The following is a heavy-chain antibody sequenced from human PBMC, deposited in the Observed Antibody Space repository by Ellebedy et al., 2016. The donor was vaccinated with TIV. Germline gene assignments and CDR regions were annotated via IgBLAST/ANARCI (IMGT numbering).Heavy chain of an antibody. CDR1: GFTFRTYNTYS. D-gene: IGHD2-15*01. CDR3: VKGYTAPVLISFDF. V-gene: IGHV3-48*04. Sequence: GESLKISCAASGFTFRTYNTYSMNWVRQAPGKGLEWVSYMGSRTNIIYYADSVKGRFTISRDNAKKSLHLEMPNLRAEDTAFYYCVKGYTAPVLISFDFWGQGTLVTVSS. J-gene: IGHJ4*02. CDR2: MGSRTNII.